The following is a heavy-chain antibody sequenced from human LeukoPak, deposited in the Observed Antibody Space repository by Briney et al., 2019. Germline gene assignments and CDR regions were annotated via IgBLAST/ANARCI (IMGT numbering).Heavy chain of an antibody. Sequence: PGGSLRLSCADFGFTFSSYEMNWVRQAPGKGLEWVSYISSSGGTIYYADSVKGRFTISRDNAKSSLYLQMNSLRAEDTAVYFCAGGRQHNYWGQGTVVSFSS. J-gene: IGHJ4*02. CDR2: ISSSGGTI. CDR1: GFTFSSYE. V-gene: IGHV3-48*03. CDR3: AGGRQHNY.